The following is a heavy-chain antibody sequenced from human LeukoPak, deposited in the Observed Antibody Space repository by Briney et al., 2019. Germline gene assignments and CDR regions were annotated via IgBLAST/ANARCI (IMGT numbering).Heavy chain of an antibody. CDR3: TRDYYGSGSFDY. D-gene: IGHD3-10*01. CDR1: GFTLYDYY. Sequence: GGAPRPSRAASGFTLYDYYMSWIRQAPGKGLEWVSYVSSSGSTIYYADSVKGRFTISRDNAKNSLYLQMNSLRVEDTAVYYCTRDYYGSGSFDYWGQGTLVTVSS. CDR2: VSSSGSTI. V-gene: IGHV3-11*01. J-gene: IGHJ4*02.